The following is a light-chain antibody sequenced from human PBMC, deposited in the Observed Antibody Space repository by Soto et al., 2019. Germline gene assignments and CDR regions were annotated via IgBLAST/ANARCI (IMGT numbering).Light chain of an antibody. J-gene: IGLJ2*01. V-gene: IGLV4-69*01. CDR2: LNSDGSH. CDR3: QTWNTGTHVV. CDR1: SGHSSYA. Sequence: QSVLTQSPSASASLGASVKLTCTLTSGHSSYAIAWHQQQPEKGPRYLMKLNSDGSHNKGDGTPDRFAGSSSGAERYLTIASLQSEDEADYYCQTWNTGTHVVFGGGTKLTVL.